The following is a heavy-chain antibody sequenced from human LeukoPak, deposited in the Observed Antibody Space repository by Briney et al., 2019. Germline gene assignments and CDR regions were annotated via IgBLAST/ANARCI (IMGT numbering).Heavy chain of an antibody. Sequence: GGSLRLSCAASGFTFDYSAMTWVRQAPEKGLEWVSTINTGDITFYANSVKGRFTISRDNSKNALFLQMNSLRAEDTAIYYCVKGGFTYHDDWGQGTLVTVSS. D-gene: IGHD3-22*01. CDR1: GFTFDYSA. CDR3: VKGGFTYHDD. V-gene: IGHV3-23*01. J-gene: IGHJ4*02. CDR2: INTGDIT.